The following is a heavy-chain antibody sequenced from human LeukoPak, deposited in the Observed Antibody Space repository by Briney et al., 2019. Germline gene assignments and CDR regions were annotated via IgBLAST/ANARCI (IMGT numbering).Heavy chain of an antibody. CDR3: ARVTPSFAHNWFDP. D-gene: IGHD2-21*02. Sequence: SDTLSLTCTVSGGPISTYYWSWIRQSPGKGLEWIGDVYHSGSTNYNPSLKSRVTISVDTSKNQFSLKLTSVTAADTAVYYCARVTPSFAHNWFDPWGQGTLVTVSS. V-gene: IGHV4-59*08. J-gene: IGHJ5*02. CDR1: GGPISTYY. CDR2: VYHSGST.